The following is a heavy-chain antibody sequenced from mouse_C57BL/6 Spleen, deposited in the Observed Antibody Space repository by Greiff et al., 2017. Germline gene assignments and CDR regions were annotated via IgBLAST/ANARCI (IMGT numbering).Heavy chain of an antibody. J-gene: IGHJ3*01. Sequence: EVKVVESGAELVKPGASVKLSCTASGFNIKDYYMHWVKQRTEQGLEWIGRIDPEDGETKYAPKFQGKATITADKSSNTAYLQLSSLTSEDTAVXYCALGGYGTSFAYWGQGTLVTVSA. CDR2: IDPEDGET. CDR1: GFNIKDYY. CDR3: ALGGYGTSFAY. D-gene: IGHD2-1*01. V-gene: IGHV14-2*01.